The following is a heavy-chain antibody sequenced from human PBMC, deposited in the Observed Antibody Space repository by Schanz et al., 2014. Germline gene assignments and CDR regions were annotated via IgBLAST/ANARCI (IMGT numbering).Heavy chain of an antibody. J-gene: IGHJ4*02. CDR1: GFTLSNSD. V-gene: IGHV3-66*01. CDR2: IYSGIGA. CDR3: ARVHHYDPSGWGYFDY. D-gene: IGHD3-22*01. Sequence: EVQLVESGGGLVQPGGSLRLSCAASGFTLSNSDMHWVRQVPGKGLEWVSVIYSGIGAYYADSVKDRFTVSRDNSKNTVYLQMNRLRAEDTTVYYCARVHHYDPSGWGYFDYWGQGALVTVSS.